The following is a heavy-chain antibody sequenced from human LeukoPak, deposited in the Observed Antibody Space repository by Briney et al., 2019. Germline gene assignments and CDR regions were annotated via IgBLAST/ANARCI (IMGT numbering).Heavy chain of an antibody. Sequence: ASVKDSCKACGYTFTGYYMHWVRQAPGQELEWMGWINPNSGGTNYAQRFQGRVTMTRDTSIGTAYMELSRLRSDDTAVYYCARDLGYCSSTSCYNYYYYYGMDVRGQGTTVTVSS. CDR2: INPNSGGT. CDR1: GYTFTGYY. J-gene: IGHJ6*02. CDR3: ARDLGYCSSTSCYNYYYYYGMDV. V-gene: IGHV1-2*02. D-gene: IGHD2-2*02.